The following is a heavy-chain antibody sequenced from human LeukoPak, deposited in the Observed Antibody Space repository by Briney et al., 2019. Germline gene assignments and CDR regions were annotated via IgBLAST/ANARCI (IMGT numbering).Heavy chain of an antibody. CDR1: GFTFSSYE. J-gene: IGHJ5*02. CDR3: ARDRYCSGGSCYSSFRFDP. CDR2: ISSSGSTI. D-gene: IGHD2-15*01. V-gene: IGHV3-48*03. Sequence: QPGGSLRLSCAASGFTFSSYEMNWVRQAPGKGLEWVSYISSSGSTIYYADSVKGRFTISRDNAKNSLYLQMNSLRAEDTAVYYCARDRYCSGGSCYSSFRFDPWGQGTPVTVSS.